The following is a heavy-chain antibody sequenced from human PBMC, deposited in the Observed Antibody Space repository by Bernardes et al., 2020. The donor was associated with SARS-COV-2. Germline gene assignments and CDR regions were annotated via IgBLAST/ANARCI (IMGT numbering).Heavy chain of an antibody. Sequence: ASVKVSCKASGYIFNDYYIHWVRQAPGQGLEWMGWIDPSSGGTNYAQKFQGRITFTRDTSITTTYMDLRSLRSDDTAVYYCAKRRVIGNWYFDLWGRGTLVTVSS. V-gene: IGHV1-2*02. CDR2: IDPSSGGT. J-gene: IGHJ2*01. D-gene: IGHD1-26*01. CDR1: GYIFNDYY. CDR3: AKRRVIGNWYFDL.